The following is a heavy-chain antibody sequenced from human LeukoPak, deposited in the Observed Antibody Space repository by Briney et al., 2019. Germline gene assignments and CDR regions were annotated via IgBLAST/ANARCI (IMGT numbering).Heavy chain of an antibody. Sequence: GGSLRLSCAASGFTFSSYSMNWVRQAPGKGLEWVSSISSSSSYIYYADSVKGRFTISRDNAKNSLYLQMNSLRAEDTAVYYCARDSHYDSSGYYYVSEADAFDIWGQGTMVTVSS. D-gene: IGHD3-22*01. CDR3: ARDSHYDSSGYYYVSEADAFDI. V-gene: IGHV3-21*01. J-gene: IGHJ3*02. CDR1: GFTFSSYS. CDR2: ISSSSSYI.